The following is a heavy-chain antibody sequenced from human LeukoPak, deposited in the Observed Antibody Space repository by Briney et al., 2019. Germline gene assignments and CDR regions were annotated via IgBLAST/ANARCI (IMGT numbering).Heavy chain of an antibody. J-gene: IGHJ4*02. V-gene: IGHV1-69*01. D-gene: IGHD3-16*01. Sequence: SVKVSCKASGGTFSSYAISWVRQAPGQGLEWMGGIIPIFGTANYAQKFQGRVTITADESTSTAYMELSSLRSEDTAVYYCATDLSWGELKDYWGQGTLVTVSS. CDR2: IIPIFGTA. CDR1: GGTFSSYA. CDR3: ATDLSWGELKDY.